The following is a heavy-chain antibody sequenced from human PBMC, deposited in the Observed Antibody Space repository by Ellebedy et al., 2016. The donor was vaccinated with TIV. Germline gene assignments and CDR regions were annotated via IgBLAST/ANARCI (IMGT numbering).Heavy chain of an antibody. CDR3: AKNLHIMRLWGFDH. Sequence: GESLKISCAASGFIFSSHNMNWVRQAPGKGLEWVSTISSYGSSTYYPDSVNGRFTISRDNSNNMLWLKMRGLRAEDTAICFCAKNLHIMRLWGFDHWGQGILVTVS. CDR1: GFIFSSHN. D-gene: IGHD4/OR15-4a*01. V-gene: IGHV3-23*01. J-gene: IGHJ4*02. CDR2: ISSYGSST.